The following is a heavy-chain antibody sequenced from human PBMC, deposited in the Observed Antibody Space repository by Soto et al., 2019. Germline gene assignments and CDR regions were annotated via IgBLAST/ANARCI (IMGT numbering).Heavy chain of an antibody. J-gene: IGHJ6*02. CDR3: ARVPGGGDYYYYVMDV. CDR1: GGTFSSYA. D-gene: IGHD2-2*01. CDR2: IIPIFGTA. V-gene: IGHV1-69*13. Sequence: GASVKVSCKASGGTFSSYAISWVRQAPGQGLEWMGGIIPIFGTANYAQKFQGRVTITADESTSTAYMELSSLRSEDTAAYYCARVPGGGDYYYYVMDVWGQGTTVTVS.